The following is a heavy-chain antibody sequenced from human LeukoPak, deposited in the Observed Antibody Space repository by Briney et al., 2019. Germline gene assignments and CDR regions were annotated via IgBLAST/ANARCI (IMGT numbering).Heavy chain of an antibody. Sequence: VGSLRLSCAASGFTLSSYWMSWVRQAPGKGLEWVANMKYDGSEIDYVDSVKGRFTISRDNAKNSLYLQMNSLRAEDTAVYYCARDIAAPGLFFDYWGQGTLVTVSS. CDR1: GFTLSSYW. CDR2: MKYDGSEI. J-gene: IGHJ4*02. D-gene: IGHD6-13*01. CDR3: ARDIAAPGLFFDY. V-gene: IGHV3-7*01.